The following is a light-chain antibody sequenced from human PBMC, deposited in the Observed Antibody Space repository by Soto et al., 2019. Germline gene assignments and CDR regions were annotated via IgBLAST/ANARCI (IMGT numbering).Light chain of an antibody. CDR1: QGLSSD. V-gene: IGKV1-9*01. Sequence: DIQLTQSPSFLSASVGDRVTITCRASQGLSSDLAWYQQKPGKAPKLLIYAASTLQSGVPSRFSGSGSGTEFTLTISCLQPEDFATYYCQQLISYPVTFGQGPRLEIK. J-gene: IGKJ5*01. CDR2: AAS. CDR3: QQLISYPVT.